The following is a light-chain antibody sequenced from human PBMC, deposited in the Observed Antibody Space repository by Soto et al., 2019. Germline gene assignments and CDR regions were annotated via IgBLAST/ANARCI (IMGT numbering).Light chain of an antibody. Sequence: IVMTQSPATLSVSPGDRATLSCRASQSVKSHLAWYQHKPGQAPRLLIFAASTRATGIPARFSGSGSGTEFTLTISSLQSEDFAVYYCPQYSDWPPQYTFGQGTKV. CDR3: PQYSDWPPQYT. CDR2: AAS. V-gene: IGKV3-15*01. CDR1: QSVKSH. J-gene: IGKJ2*01.